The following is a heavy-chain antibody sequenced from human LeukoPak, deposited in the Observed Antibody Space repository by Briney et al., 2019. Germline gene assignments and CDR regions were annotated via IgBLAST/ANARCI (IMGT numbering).Heavy chain of an antibody. J-gene: IGHJ4*02. D-gene: IGHD5-24*01. Sequence: ASVKVSCKASGYTFTSYYMHWVRQAPGQGLEWMGIINPSGGSTSYAQKFQGRVTMTRDTSTSTVYMELSSLRSEDTAVYYCARSDVEMATAPHFDYWGQGTLVTVSS. CDR1: GYTFTSYY. CDR2: INPSGGST. V-gene: IGHV1-46*01. CDR3: ARSDVEMATAPHFDY.